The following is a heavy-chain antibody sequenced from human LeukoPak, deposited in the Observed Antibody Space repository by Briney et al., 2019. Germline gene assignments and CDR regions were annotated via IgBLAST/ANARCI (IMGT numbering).Heavy chain of an antibody. J-gene: IGHJ4*02. CDR3: ARKQPGEVMVPADY. CDR1: GFSFSSYG. Sequence: GRSLRLSCAASGFSFSSYGMHWVRQAPGKGLEWVAMTSYGGSNKYYADSVKGRFTISRDNSNNTLFLQMNSLGVEDTALYYCARKQPGEVMVPADYWGQGILVTVSS. D-gene: IGHD3-16*02. CDR2: TSYGGSNK. V-gene: IGHV3-30*03.